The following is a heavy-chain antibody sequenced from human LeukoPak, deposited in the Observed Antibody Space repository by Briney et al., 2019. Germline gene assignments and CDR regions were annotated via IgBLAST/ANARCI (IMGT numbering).Heavy chain of an antibody. CDR3: ARDSGGNRMYNWFDP. CDR2: ISGSGGST. Sequence: PGGSLRLSCAAAGFTFSSYAMSWVRKAPGKGLEWVSAISGSGGSTYYADSVKGRFTISRDNAKNSLFLQMNSLRAEDTAVYYCARDSGGNRMYNWFDPWGQGTLVTVSS. V-gene: IGHV3-23*01. CDR1: GFTFSSYA. J-gene: IGHJ5*02. D-gene: IGHD1-14*01.